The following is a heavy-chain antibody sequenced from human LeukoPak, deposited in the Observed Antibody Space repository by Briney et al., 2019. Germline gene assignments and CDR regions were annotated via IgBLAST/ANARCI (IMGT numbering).Heavy chain of an antibody. D-gene: IGHD3-22*01. V-gene: IGHV1-24*01. CDR2: FDPENAKT. J-gene: IGHJ4*02. Sequence: ASVKVSCKISGYTLTELSMHWVRQAPGKGFEWMGGFDPENAKTVYAQQFQGRVTMTDDTSTYTAYLELSSLRSEDTAVYFCALRGDYYDPSDIHYYSDYWGQGTLVIVSS. CDR3: ALRGDYYDPSDIHYYSDY. CDR1: GYTLTELS.